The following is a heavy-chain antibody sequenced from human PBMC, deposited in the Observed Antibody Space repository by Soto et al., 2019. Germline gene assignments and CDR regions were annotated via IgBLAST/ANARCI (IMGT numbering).Heavy chain of an antibody. CDR1: GGTFRSYA. J-gene: IGHJ6*02. V-gene: IGHV1-69*13. CDR2: IIPIFGTA. D-gene: IGHD6-6*01. Sequence: ASVKVSCEASGGTFRSYAISWVRQAPGQGLEWMGGIIPIFGTANYAQKFQGRVTITADESTSTAYMELSSLRSEDTAVYYCARTRIAAPPYYYYYGMDVWGQGTTVTVSS. CDR3: ARTRIAAPPYYYYYGMDV.